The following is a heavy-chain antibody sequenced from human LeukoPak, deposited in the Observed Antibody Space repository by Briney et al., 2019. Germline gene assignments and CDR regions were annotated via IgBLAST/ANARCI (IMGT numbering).Heavy chain of an antibody. CDR1: GITFSSYA. D-gene: IGHD6-19*01. Sequence: PGGSLRLSCAASGITFSSYAMSWVRQAPGKGLEWVSAISGSGGSTYYADSVKGRFTISRDNSKNTLYLQMNSLRAEDTAVYYCAKHPTHIAVAGRFDPWGQGTLVTVSS. CDR3: AKHPTHIAVAGRFDP. J-gene: IGHJ5*02. V-gene: IGHV3-23*01. CDR2: ISGSGGST.